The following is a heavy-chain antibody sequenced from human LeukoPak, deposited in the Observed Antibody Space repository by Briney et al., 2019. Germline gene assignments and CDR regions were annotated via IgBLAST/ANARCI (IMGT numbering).Heavy chain of an antibody. CDR3: ATDGGHWDFDH. CDR1: GYTCINSY. CDR2: SYPSDGRT. J-gene: IGHJ4*02. D-gene: IGHD7-27*01. Sequence: ASVTVSCKASGYTCINSYIHWMRQAPGQGLEWMGVSYPSDGRTTYARKVLGRVTMTRDTSTSTVHMQLSSLRSEDTAVYYCATDGGHWDFDHWGQGTLVTVSS. V-gene: IGHV1-46*01.